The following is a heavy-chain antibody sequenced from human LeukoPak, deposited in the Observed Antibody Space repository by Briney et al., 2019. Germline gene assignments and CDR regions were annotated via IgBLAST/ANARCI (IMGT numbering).Heavy chain of an antibody. CDR2: IFHTGTT. CDR3: VREEVKYFQH. J-gene: IGHJ1*01. CDR1: GGSISSSNW. Sequence: PSETLSLTCTVSGGSISSSNWWSWLRQSPGKGLEWIGEIFHTGTTTYNPSLKSRVVMSIDKSKNQFSLKLTSLTAADTAVYFCVREEVKYFQHWGQGTLVTVSS. V-gene: IGHV4-4*02.